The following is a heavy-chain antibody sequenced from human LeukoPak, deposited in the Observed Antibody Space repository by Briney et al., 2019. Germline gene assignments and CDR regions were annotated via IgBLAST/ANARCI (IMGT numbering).Heavy chain of an antibody. Sequence: GGSLRLSCAASGFTFRSYALSWVRQAPGKGLEWVSTISGSADSTYYADSVKGRLTISRDNSKNTLSLQMNSLRVEDTAMYFCAKDIQLSTWGLGTMVTVSS. CDR1: GFTFRSYA. CDR2: ISGSADST. J-gene: IGHJ3*01. V-gene: IGHV3-23*01. CDR3: AKDIQLST. D-gene: IGHD5-24*01.